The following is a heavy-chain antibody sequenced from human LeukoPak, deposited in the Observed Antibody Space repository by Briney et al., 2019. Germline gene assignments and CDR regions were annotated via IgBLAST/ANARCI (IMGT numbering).Heavy chain of an antibody. V-gene: IGHV3-21*01. D-gene: IGHD3-10*01. CDR1: GFTFSSYT. Sequence: GFLRLSCAASGFTFSSYTMNWVRQAPGKGLEWIASISPSGSSTFHADSVKGRFIISRDNARNSVSLQMSSLRAEDTAMYFCVRDALGESGAGGYWGQGTLVTVSS. CDR3: VRDALGESGAGGY. CDR2: ISPSGSST. J-gene: IGHJ4*02.